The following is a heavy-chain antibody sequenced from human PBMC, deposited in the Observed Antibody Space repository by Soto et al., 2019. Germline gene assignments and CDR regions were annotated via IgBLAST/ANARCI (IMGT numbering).Heavy chain of an antibody. CDR3: EKEMVIVGWGKHNMDH. CDR2: ISWNSDST. V-gene: IGHV3-9*01. Sequence: GGSLRLSCAASGFTFDDYAMHWVRQAPGEGLEWVSGISWNSDSTGYADSVTARFTISRDNATNSLYLQMDRLRADDTALYYCEKEMVIVGWGKHNMDHWGQGTPVTVSS. CDR1: GFTFDDYA. D-gene: IGHD2-21*01. J-gene: IGHJ4*02.